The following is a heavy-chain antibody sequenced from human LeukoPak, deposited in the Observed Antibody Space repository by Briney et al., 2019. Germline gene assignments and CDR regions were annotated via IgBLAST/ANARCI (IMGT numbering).Heavy chain of an antibody. CDR3: ARVGSGWIDY. D-gene: IGHD6-19*01. J-gene: IGHJ4*02. CDR1: GGSISGYS. V-gene: IGHV4-4*07. CDR2: IYTSGST. Sequence: SGTLSLSCTVSGGSISGYSWSCIRQPAGKGLEWIGRIYTSGSTNYNPSLKSRVTMSVDTSKNQFSLKLSSVTAADTAVYYCARVGSGWIDYWGQGTLVTVSS.